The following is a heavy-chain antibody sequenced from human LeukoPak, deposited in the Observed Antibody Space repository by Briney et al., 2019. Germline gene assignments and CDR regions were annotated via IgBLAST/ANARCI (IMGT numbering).Heavy chain of an antibody. J-gene: IGHJ4*02. CDR3: ARGYCYVASCPDY. CDR1: GYSFSSYW. CDR2: ISPGDSTT. Sequence: GESLKISCKGSGYSFSSYWIGWVRQMPGRGLEWMGIISPGDSTTRYSPSFQGQVSISADKSISTAYLQWSSLKASDTAMYYCARGYCYVASCPDYWGQGTQVTVSS. V-gene: IGHV5-51*01. D-gene: IGHD3-10*02.